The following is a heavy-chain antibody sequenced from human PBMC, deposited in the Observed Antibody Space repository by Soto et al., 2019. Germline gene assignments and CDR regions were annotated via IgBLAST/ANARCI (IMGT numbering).Heavy chain of an antibody. J-gene: IGHJ6*02. V-gene: IGHV1-69*12. CDR1: GGAFSDYA. D-gene: IGHD2-15*01. Sequence: QVQLVQSGAVVKKPGSSVKVSCKASGGAFSDYAFSWVRQAPGQGLEWLGGIMPIFRAPDYAQKFQGRVTITADEFTRTAYMEMNSLRSKDTAVYYCASWLKGPDIGNYYYGMDVWGQGTTVTVS. CDR2: IMPIFRAP. CDR3: ASWLKGPDIGNYYYGMDV.